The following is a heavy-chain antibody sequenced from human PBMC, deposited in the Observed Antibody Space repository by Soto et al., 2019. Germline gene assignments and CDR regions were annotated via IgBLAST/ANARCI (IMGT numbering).Heavy chain of an antibody. J-gene: IGHJ4*02. CDR3: VAPAGPITRIDPYYFDY. CDR1: GFTFSTYV. CDR2: ISDRGDRT. Sequence: EVRLLESGGGLVQPGGSLRLSCAASGFTFSTYVMTWVRLAPGRGLEWVAGISDRGDRTYYADSAKGRFTISRDTSKNTLYLQMNYLRAEDTAVYYCVAPAGPITRIDPYYFDYWGQGALVTVSS. D-gene: IGHD3-22*01. V-gene: IGHV3-23*01.